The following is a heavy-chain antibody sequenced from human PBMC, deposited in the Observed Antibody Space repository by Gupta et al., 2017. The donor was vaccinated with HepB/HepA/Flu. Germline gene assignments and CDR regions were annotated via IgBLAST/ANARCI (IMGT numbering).Heavy chain of an antibody. J-gene: IGHJ4*02. CDR2: VFHGGRA. CDR1: GDSFIRSVDS. V-gene: IGHV4-39*01. Sequence: QLQLHESGPGLVKPSETLSLNCSVSGDSFIRSVDSWGWLRQPPGKGLEWIGNVFHGGRAFYNPSLGGRVTISLDTSNNRFSLRLNSVTAADTAVYYCARHQGRELPDFWGPGTRVTVSS. D-gene: IGHD1-26*01. CDR3: ARHQGRELPDF.